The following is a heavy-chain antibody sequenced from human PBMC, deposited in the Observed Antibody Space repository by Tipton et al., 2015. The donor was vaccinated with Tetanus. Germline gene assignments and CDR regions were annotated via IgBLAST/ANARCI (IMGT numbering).Heavy chain of an antibody. J-gene: IGHJ4*02. CDR3: ARTDSSSWYGYDY. D-gene: IGHD6-13*01. Sequence: TLSLTCAVYGGSFSGYYWSWIRQPPGKGLEWIGEINHSGSTNYNPSLKSRVTISVDTSKNQFSLKLSSVTAADAAVYYCARTDSSSWYGYDYWGQGTLVTVSS. CDR2: INHSGST. V-gene: IGHV4-34*01. CDR1: GGSFSGYY.